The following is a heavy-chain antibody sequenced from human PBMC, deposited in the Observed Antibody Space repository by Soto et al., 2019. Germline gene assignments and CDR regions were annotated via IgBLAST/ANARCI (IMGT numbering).Heavy chain of an antibody. CDR2: INPNSGGT. CDR1: GYTFTRSG. J-gene: IGHJ6*02. CDR3: AREASSGYSSSHAMDV. D-gene: IGHD6-13*01. Sequence: ASVKVSCKASGYTFTRSGISWVRQAPGQGLEWMGWINPNSGGTNYAQKFQGWVTMTRDTSISTAYMELSRLRSDDTAVYYCAREASSGYSSSHAMDVWGQGTTVTVSS. V-gene: IGHV1-2*04.